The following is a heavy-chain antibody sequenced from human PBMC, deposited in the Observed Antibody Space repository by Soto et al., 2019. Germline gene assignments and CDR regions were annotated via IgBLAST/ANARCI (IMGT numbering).Heavy chain of an antibody. CDR1: GYTFSSYD. D-gene: IGHD6-19*01. CDR3: ATSGGGWYLY. V-gene: IGHV1-8*01. CDR2: LNPNSGDT. J-gene: IGHJ4*02. Sequence: QVQLVQSGAEVKKPGASVKVSCKASGYTFSSYDINWVRQAPGQGLEWMGWLNPNSGDTGYAQKFQGRVTLTRNTSINTAYIDLSSLTSDGTAVYYCATSGGGWYLYWGQGTLVTVSS.